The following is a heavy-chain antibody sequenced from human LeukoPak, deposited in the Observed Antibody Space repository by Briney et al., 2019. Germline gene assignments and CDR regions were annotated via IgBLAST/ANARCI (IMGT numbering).Heavy chain of an antibody. CDR3: ARDRVRQLPHPYYFDY. V-gene: IGHV3-15*01. D-gene: IGHD2-2*01. J-gene: IGHJ4*02. CDR1: GLPFSKAW. CDR2: IKSKTDGGTT. Sequence: GGSLRLSCAASGLPFSKAWMSWVRQAPGKGLEWVGRIKSKTDGGTTDYAAPVKGRFTISRDNSKNTLYLQMNSLRAEDTAVYYCARDRVRQLPHPYYFDYWGQGTLVTVSS.